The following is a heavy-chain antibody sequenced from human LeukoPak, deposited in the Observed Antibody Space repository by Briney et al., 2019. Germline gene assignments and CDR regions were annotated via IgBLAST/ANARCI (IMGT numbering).Heavy chain of an antibody. CDR1: GGTFSSYT. J-gene: IGHJ4*02. CDR2: IIPILGIA. D-gene: IGHD3-9*01. V-gene: IGHV1-69*02. CDR3: ASYCYDILTGSNY. Sequence: SVKVSCKASGGTFSSYTISWVRQAPGQGLEWMGRIIPILGIANYAQKFQGRVTITADKSTSTAYMELSSLRSEDTAVYYCASYCYDILTGSNYWGQGTLVTVSS.